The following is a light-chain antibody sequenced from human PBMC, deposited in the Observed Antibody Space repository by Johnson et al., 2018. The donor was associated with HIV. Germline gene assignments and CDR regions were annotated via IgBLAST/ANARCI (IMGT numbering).Light chain of an antibody. V-gene: IGLV1-51*01. J-gene: IGLJ1*01. CDR1: SSNIGNNY. CDR3: GTWDSSLCAAGV. Sequence: QSVLTQPPSVSAAPGQKVTISCSGSSSNIGNNYVSWYQQLPGTAPKLLIYDNNKRPSGIPDRFSVSKSGTSATLGITGLQTGDEADYYCGTWDSSLCAAGVFGTGTNVTVL. CDR2: DNN.